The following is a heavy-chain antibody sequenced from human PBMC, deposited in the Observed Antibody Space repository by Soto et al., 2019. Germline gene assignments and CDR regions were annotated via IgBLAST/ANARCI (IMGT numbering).Heavy chain of an antibody. CDR2: IYYSGST. V-gene: IGHV4-31*03. D-gene: IGHD1-26*01. J-gene: IGHJ1*01. CDR1: GGSIRSRGYY. CDR3: ARLAYSGYLQT. Sequence: LSLTCTVSGGSIRSRGYYWSWIRQHPGKGLEWIGYIYYSGSTYYKPSLKSRVTISVDTSNNRFSLTLSSLTAADTAVYFCARLAYSGYLQTWGQGSLVTVSS.